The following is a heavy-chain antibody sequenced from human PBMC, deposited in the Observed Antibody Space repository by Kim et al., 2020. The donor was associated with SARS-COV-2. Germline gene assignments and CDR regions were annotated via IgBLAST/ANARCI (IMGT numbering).Heavy chain of an antibody. CDR2: IYYSGTT. J-gene: IGHJ6*01. CDR1: GGSISSSSYY. V-gene: IGHV4-39*01. D-gene: IGHD5-18*01. Sequence: SETLSLTCTISGGSISSSSYYWGWIRQPPGKGLEWIGSIYYSGTTYYNPSLKSRVTISVDTSSNQFSLKLSSVTAADTSVYFCARHVDTSLFPHYLGYY. CDR3: ARHVDTSLFPHYLGYY.